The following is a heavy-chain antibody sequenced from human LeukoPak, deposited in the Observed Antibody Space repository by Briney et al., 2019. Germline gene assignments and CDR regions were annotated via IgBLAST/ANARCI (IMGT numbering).Heavy chain of an antibody. J-gene: IGHJ3*02. CDR1: GYTFTSYG. Sequence: ASAKVSCKASGYTFTSYGISWVRQAPGQGLEWMGWISAYNGNTNYAQKLQGRVTMTTDTSTSTAYMELRSLRSDDTAVYYCARDREDIVVVPAAIGAFDIWGQGTMVTVSS. V-gene: IGHV1-18*01. D-gene: IGHD2-2*01. CDR3: ARDREDIVVVPAAIGAFDI. CDR2: ISAYNGNT.